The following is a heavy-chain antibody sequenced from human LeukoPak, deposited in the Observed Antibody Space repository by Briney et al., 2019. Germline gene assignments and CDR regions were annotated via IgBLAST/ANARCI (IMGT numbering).Heavy chain of an antibody. J-gene: IGHJ3*01. V-gene: IGHV3-74*01. CDR3: VRIADDGFYV. CDR2: IHGDGFTT. D-gene: IGHD2-15*01. Sequence: PGGSLRLSCAASGFTFSNFWLHWVRQAPGKGLVWVSRIHGDGFTTSFADSVKGRFTISRDNAKNTLYLQLNSLRADDTAVYFCVRIADDGFYVWGQGTMVTVSS. CDR1: GFTFSNFW.